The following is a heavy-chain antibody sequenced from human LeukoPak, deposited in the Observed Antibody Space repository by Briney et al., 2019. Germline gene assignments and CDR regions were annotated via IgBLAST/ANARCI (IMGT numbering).Heavy chain of an antibody. CDR2: SYHSGST. CDR3: ARVRCSSTSCYRSYFDY. CDR1: GYSISSGYY. Sequence: SETLSLTCAVSGYSISSGYYWGWIRQPPGKGLEWIGSSYHSGSTYYNPSLKSRVTISVDTSKNQFSLKLSSVTAADTAVYYCARVRCSSTSCYRSYFDYWGQGTLVTVSS. D-gene: IGHD2-2*01. V-gene: IGHV4-38-2*01. J-gene: IGHJ4*02.